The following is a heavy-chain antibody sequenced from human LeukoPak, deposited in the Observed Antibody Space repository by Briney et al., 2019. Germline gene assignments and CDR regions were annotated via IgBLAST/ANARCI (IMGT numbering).Heavy chain of an antibody. CDR1: GGTLSSYA. J-gene: IGHJ4*02. D-gene: IGHD4-17*01. V-gene: IGHV1-69*06. CDR3: ARLRADAYFDY. Sequence: ASVKVSCKASGGTLSSYAISWVRQAPGQGLEWMGGIIPIFGTANYAQKFQGRVTITADKSTSTAYMELSSLRSEDTAVYYCARLRADAYFDYWGQGTLVTVSS. CDR2: IIPIFGTA.